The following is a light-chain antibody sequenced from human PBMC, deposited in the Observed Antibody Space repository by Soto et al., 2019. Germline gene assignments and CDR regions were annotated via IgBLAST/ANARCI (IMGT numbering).Light chain of an antibody. V-gene: IGKV1-12*01. CDR2: AAS. J-gene: IGKJ2*01. CDR1: QGINNW. CDR3: QQANSFPYT. Sequence: DIQMTQSPSSVSASVGDRVTITCRTSQGINNWLAWYQEKPGKAPKLLIYAASNLQSGVPSRFSGSGSGIDFTLTISSLQPEDFVTYYCQQANSFPYTFGQGTKLEIK.